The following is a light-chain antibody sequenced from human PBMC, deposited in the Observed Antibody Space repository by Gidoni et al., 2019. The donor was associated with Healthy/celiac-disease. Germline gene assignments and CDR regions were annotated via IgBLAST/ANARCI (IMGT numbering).Light chain of an antibody. CDR1: SSDAGGYNY. Sequence: QAALTQPASVPGSPGQSLTISCTGTSSDAGGYNYATWYKQHPGKAPKLIIYDVSNRPAGVPNRFSGSKSGNTASLTISGLQAEDEADYYCSSYTSSSTPVVFGGGTKLTVL. CDR2: DVS. CDR3: SSYTSSSTPVV. J-gene: IGLJ2*01. V-gene: IGLV2-14*01.